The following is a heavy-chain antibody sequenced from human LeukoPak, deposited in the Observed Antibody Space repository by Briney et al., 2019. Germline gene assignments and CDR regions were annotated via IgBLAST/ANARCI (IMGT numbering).Heavy chain of an antibody. V-gene: IGHV4-38-2*02. D-gene: IGHD1-26*01. J-gene: IGHJ4*02. CDR2: IYHSGST. CDR1: GYSISSGYY. Sequence: SETLSFTCTVSGYSISSGYYWGWIRQPPGKGLEWIGSIYHSGSTYYNPSLKSRVTISVDTSKNQFSLKLSSVTAADTAVYYCARQVGSTSSYHFDYWGQGTLVTVSS. CDR3: ARQVGSTSSYHFDY.